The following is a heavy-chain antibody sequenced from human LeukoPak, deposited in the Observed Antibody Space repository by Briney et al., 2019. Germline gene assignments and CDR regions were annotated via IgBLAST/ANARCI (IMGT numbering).Heavy chain of an antibody. CDR1: GYRFSNYW. D-gene: IGHD2-15*01. CDR3: ARQECCSGGSCYTWFDP. J-gene: IGHJ5*02. Sequence: GESLKISCKGSGYRFSNYWIGWVRHMPGKGLEWMGMIYPGDSDIRYSPSFQGQVTISADKSISTAYLQWSSLKASDTAMYYCARQECCSGGSCYTWFDPWGQGTLVTVSS. V-gene: IGHV5-51*01. CDR2: IYPGDSDI.